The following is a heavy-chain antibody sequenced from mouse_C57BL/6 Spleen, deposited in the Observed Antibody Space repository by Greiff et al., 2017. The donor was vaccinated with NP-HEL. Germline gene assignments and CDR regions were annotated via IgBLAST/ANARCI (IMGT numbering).Heavy chain of an antibody. CDR3: TREGYYGSPNPHFDY. Sequence: EVQRVESGEGLVKPGGSLKLSCAASGFTFSSYAMSWVRQTPEKRLEWVAYISSGGDYIYYADPVKGRFTISRDNARNTLYLQMSSLKSEDTAMYYCTREGYYGSPNPHFDYWGQGTTLTVSS. J-gene: IGHJ2*01. CDR1: GFTFSSYA. CDR2: ISSGGDYI. D-gene: IGHD1-1*01. V-gene: IGHV5-9-1*02.